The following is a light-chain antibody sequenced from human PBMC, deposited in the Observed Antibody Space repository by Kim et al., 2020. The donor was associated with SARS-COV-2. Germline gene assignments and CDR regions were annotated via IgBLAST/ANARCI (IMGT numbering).Light chain of an antibody. CDR1: KGSSSQ. J-gene: IGKJ1*01. CDR2: DAS. Sequence: GASATRRGRASKGSSSQLAWNQQKPGQPPRLVIYDASGAATGIPAKFSGTGSGKDFTLTISRLEPEDFAVYFCQQRHSWPVTFGQGTKVDIK. V-gene: IGKV3-11*01. CDR3: QQRHSWPVT.